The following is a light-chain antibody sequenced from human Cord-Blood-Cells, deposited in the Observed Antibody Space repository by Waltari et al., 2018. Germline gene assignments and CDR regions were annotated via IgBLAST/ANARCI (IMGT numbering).Light chain of an antibody. J-gene: IGKJ1*01. Sequence: IQLTHSPSSLPASVRDRVTITCRASQSITSYLNWYQQKPGKAPKLLIYAASCWQCGVPERFSGSGSGTDFTLKISRLEAEDFGTYYCQQSNSIPRTFGQGTKVEIK. CDR1: QSITSY. CDR3: QQSNSIPRT. V-gene: IGKV1-39*01. CDR2: AAS.